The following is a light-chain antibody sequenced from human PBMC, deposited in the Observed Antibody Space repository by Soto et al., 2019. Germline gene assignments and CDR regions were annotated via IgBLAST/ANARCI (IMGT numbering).Light chain of an antibody. CDR1: SSDVGGYNY. CDR2: DVS. J-gene: IGLJ2*01. V-gene: IGLV2-14*01. Sequence: QSALTQPASVSGSPGQSITISCTGTSSDVGGYNYVSWYQQHPGKAPKLMIYDVSNRPSGVSNRVSGSKSGNTASLNISGLQAEDEADYYCSSYTSSSTPVVFGGGTKVTVL. CDR3: SSYTSSSTPVV.